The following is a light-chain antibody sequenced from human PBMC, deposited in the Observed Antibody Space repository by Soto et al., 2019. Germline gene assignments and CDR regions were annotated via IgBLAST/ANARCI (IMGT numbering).Light chain of an antibody. Sequence: QSALTQPASASGSPGQSITISCTGTSSDVGGYNYLSWYQQHPGKAPRLMIYEVTNRPSGVANRFSGSKCGNTASLTISVLQAEDEADYFASSYATSDSLVFGGGTKLTVL. V-gene: IGLV2-14*01. CDR1: SSDVGGYNY. CDR2: EVT. J-gene: IGLJ3*02. CDR3: SSYATSDSLV.